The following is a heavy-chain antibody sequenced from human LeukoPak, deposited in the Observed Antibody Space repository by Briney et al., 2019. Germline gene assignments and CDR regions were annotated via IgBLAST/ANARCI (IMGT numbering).Heavy chain of an antibody. CDR1: GFTFSSYE. D-gene: IGHD3-22*01. CDR3: ARNGGSMIVVVIKHYYYYGMDV. Sequence: GGSLRLSCAASGFTFSSYEMNWVRQAPGKGLEWVSYISSSGSTIYYADSVKGRFTISRDNAKNSLYLQMNSLRAEDTAVYYCARNGGSMIVVVIKHYYYYGMDVWGQGTTVTVSS. CDR2: ISSSGSTI. V-gene: IGHV3-48*03. J-gene: IGHJ6*02.